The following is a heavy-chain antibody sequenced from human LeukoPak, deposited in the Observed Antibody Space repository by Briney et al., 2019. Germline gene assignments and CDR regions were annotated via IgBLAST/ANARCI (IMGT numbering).Heavy chain of an antibody. CDR3: ARDREYSSSSLDY. CDR1: GFTFSSYA. J-gene: IGHJ4*02. V-gene: IGHV3-30-3*01. CDR2: ISYDGSNK. Sequence: GGSLRLSCAASGFTFSSYAMHWVRQAPGKGLGWVAVISYDGSNKYYADSVKGRFTISRDNSKNTLYLQMNSLRAEDTAVYYCARDREYSSSSLDYWGQGTLVTVSS. D-gene: IGHD6-6*01.